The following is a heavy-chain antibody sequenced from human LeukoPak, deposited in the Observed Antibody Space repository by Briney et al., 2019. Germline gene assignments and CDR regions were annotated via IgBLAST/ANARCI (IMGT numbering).Heavy chain of an antibody. CDR3: AREPPYYYYMDV. CDR1: GFTFSSYA. CDR2: ISYDGSNK. Sequence: GSLRLSCAASGFTFSSYAMHWVRQAPGKGLEWVAVISYDGSNKYYADSVKGRFTISRDNSKNTLYLQMNSQRAEDTAVYYCAREPPYYYYMDVWGKGTTVTVSS. J-gene: IGHJ6*03. V-gene: IGHV3-30*01.